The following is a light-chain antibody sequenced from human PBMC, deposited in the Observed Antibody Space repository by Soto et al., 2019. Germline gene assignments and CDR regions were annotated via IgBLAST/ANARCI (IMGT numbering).Light chain of an antibody. V-gene: IGKV1-27*01. CDR2: VAS. J-gene: IGKJ1*01. CDR3: QKYNSAPWT. Sequence: DIQMTQSPSSLSASVVDRVTITCRASQGISNYLAWYQQQPGKVPKLLIYVASTLQSGVPSRFSGSGSGTDCTLTISSLQPEDVATYYCQKYNSAPWTVGQGTKVEIK. CDR1: QGISNY.